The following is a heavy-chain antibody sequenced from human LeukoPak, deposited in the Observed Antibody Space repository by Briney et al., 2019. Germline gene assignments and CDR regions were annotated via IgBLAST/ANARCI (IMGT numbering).Heavy chain of an antibody. D-gene: IGHD3/OR15-3a*01. Sequence: GGSLRLSCAASGFTFSGYAMHWVRQAPGKGLEWVAVISYDGSNKYYADYVKGRFTISRDNSKNTLYLQMNSLRAEDTAVYYCAKLDFAATTFDYWGQGTLVTVSS. V-gene: IGHV3-30-3*02. J-gene: IGHJ4*02. CDR2: ISYDGSNK. CDR1: GFTFSGYA. CDR3: AKLDFAATTFDY.